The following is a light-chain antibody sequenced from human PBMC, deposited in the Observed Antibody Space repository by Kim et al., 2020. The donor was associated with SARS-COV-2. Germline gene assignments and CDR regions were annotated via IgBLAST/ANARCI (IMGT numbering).Light chain of an antibody. J-gene: IGKJ4*01. CDR3: QQYNNWPLT. Sequence: SWCPGERATLSCRASQSVSSTFAWYQQTPGQAPRLLLYCASTRATGIPARFRGSGSGTEFTLTISSLQSEDFAVYYCQQYNNWPLTFGGGTKVEI. CDR2: CAS. V-gene: IGKV3-15*01. CDR1: QSVSST.